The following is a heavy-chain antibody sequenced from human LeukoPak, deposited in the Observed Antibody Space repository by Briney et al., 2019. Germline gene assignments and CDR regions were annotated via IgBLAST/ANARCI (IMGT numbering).Heavy chain of an antibody. V-gene: IGHV3-48*01. CDR3: STAKFDN. Sequence: GGSLRLSCAASGFPLSSYSINWVRQAPGKGLEWVSYINIDSITVNYAGSVKGRFTISRDNAKNSLYLQMNSLRAEDTAVYYCSTAKFDNWGQGTLVTVSS. J-gene: IGHJ4*02. CDR2: INIDSITV. CDR1: GFPLSSYS.